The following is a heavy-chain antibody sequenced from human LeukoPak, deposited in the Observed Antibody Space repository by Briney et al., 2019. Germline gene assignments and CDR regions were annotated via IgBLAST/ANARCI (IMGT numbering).Heavy chain of an antibody. Sequence: GESLKISCKGSGYRFTSYWIGWVRQMPGKGLEWMGIIYPGDSDTRYSPSFQGQVTISADKSISTAYLQWSSLKASDTAMYYCARSATTVTTNYYYYYYMDVWGKGTTVTVSS. CDR2: IYPGDSDT. CDR1: GYRFTSYW. D-gene: IGHD4-11*01. J-gene: IGHJ6*03. CDR3: ARSATTVTTNYYYYYYMDV. V-gene: IGHV5-51*01.